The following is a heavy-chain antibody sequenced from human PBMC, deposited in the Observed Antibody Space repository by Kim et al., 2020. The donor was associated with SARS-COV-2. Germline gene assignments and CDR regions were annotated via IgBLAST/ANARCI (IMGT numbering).Heavy chain of an antibody. D-gene: IGHD3-22*01. Sequence: GGSLRLSCAASGFTFSSYWMHWVRQAPGKGLVWVSRINSDGSSTSYADSVKGRFTISRDNAKNTLYLQMNSLRAEDTAVYYCARLIVYYDRAWLYAFDIWGQGTMVTVSS. J-gene: IGHJ3*02. V-gene: IGHV3-74*01. CDR2: INSDGSST. CDR1: GFTFSSYW. CDR3: ARLIVYYDRAWLYAFDI.